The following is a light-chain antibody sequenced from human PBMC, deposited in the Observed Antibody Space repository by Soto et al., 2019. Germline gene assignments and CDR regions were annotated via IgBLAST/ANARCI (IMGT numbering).Light chain of an antibody. J-gene: IGLJ3*02. V-gene: IGLV2-14*03. CDR1: SSDVGGYNY. Sequence: QSALTQPASVSASPGQSITISCTGTSSDVGGYNYVSWYQQHPGRAPKLIIYDVSVRPSGISDRFSGSKSGNTASLTSSGLQAEDEADYYCGSFTVTSTRVFGGGTKLTVL. CDR2: DVS. CDR3: GSFTVTSTRV.